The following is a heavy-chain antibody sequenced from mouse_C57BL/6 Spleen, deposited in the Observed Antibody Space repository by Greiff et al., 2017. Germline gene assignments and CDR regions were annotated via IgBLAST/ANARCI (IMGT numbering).Heavy chain of an antibody. CDR3: ARPSPFAY. Sequence: DVKLVESGGGLVQPGGSLKLSCAASGFTFSDYYMYWVRQTPEKRLEWVAYISNGGGSTYYPDTVKGRFTISRDNAKNTLYLQMSRLKSEDTAMYYCARPSPFAYWGQGTLVTVSA. CDR1: GFTFSDYY. J-gene: IGHJ3*01. V-gene: IGHV5-12*01. CDR2: ISNGGGST.